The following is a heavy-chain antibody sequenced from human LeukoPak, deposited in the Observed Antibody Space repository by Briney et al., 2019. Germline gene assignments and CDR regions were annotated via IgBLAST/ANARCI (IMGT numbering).Heavy chain of an antibody. J-gene: IGHJ5*02. Sequence: SQTLSLTCAISGDSVSSNSATWNWIRQSPSRGLEWLGRTYYRSTWYNDYAVSVRGRITVNPDTSKNQFSLHLNSVTPEDTAVYYCARRLTQYDCFDPWGQGILVIVSS. CDR1: GDSVSSNSAT. V-gene: IGHV6-1*01. CDR2: TYYRSTWYN. CDR3: ARRLTQYDCFDP. D-gene: IGHD2-2*01.